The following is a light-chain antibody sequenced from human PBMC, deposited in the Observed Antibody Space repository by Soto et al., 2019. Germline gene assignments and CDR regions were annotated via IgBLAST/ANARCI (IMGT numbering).Light chain of an antibody. V-gene: IGKV3-15*01. CDR3: QQYNKWPLT. CDR1: QSVSSN. J-gene: IGKJ4*01. CDR2: GAS. Sequence: IVMTQSPGTLSVSPGERPTLSCRASQSVSSNLAWYQQKPGQPPRLLIYGASTRATGIPARFSGSGSGTECTLTISSLQSEDCAVYYCQQYNKWPLTFGGGTKWEIK.